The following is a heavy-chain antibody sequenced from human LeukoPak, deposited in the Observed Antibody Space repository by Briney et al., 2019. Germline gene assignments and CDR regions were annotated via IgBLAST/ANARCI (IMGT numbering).Heavy chain of an antibody. CDR3: ASEVLRYFDWSLGAPDF. J-gene: IGHJ3*01. CDR2: ISGSGGST. D-gene: IGHD3-9*01. CDR1: GFTFSSYA. V-gene: IGHV3-23*01. Sequence: PGGSLRLSCAASGFTFSSYAISWVRQAPGKGLEWVSAISGSGGSTYYADSVKGRFTISRDNSKNTLYLQMNSLRAEDTAVYYCASEVLRYFDWSLGAPDFWGQGTMVTVSS.